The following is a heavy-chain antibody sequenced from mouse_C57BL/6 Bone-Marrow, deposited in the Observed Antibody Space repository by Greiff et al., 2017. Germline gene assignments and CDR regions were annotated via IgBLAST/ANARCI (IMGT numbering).Heavy chain of an antibody. V-gene: IGHV14-4*01. CDR2: IDPENGDT. J-gene: IGHJ2*01. CDR3: TTWDGYY. D-gene: IGHD2-3*01. Sequence: VQLQQSGAELVRPGASVKLSCTASGFNIKDDYMHWVKQRPEQGLEWIGWIDPENGDTEYASKFQGKATITADTSSNTAYLQPSSLTSEETAVYYCTTWDGYYWGQGTTLTVSS. CDR1: GFNIKDDY.